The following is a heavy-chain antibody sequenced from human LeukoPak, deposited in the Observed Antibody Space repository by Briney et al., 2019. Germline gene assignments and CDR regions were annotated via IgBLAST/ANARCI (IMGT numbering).Heavy chain of an antibody. CDR2: ISYDGSNK. V-gene: IGHV3-30-3*01. CDR3: AREEWYYFDY. Sequence: PGGSLRLSCAASGFTFSTYAIHCVRQAPGKGLEWVAVISYDGSNKYYVDSVKGRFTIARDNSKNTVYLQMNSLRAEDMAVYYCAREEWYYFDYWGQGTLVTVSS. CDR1: GFTFSTYA. J-gene: IGHJ4*02. D-gene: IGHD3-3*01.